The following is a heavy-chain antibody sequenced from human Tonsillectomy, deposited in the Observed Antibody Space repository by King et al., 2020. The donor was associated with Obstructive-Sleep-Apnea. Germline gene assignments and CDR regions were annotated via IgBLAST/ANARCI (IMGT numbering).Heavy chain of an antibody. J-gene: IGHJ6*02. Sequence: VQLVESGGGVVQPGRSLRLSCAVSGFSFSSYAMHWVRQAPGKGLEWVAVISYDGSNKHYADSVKGRFTISRDNSKNTLYLQMNRLRAEDTAVYYCARRRVRGATYYYGMDVWGQGTTVTVSS. CDR2: ISYDGSNK. V-gene: IGHV3-30-3*01. D-gene: IGHD3-10*01. CDR3: ARRRVRGATYYYGMDV. CDR1: GFSFSSYA.